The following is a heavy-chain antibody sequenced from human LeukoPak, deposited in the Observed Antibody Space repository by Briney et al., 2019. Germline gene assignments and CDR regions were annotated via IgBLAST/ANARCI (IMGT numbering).Heavy chain of an antibody. Sequence: GGSLRLSCAASGFTFSSYWMHWVRQAPGKGLVWVSRINSGGSSTSYADSVKGRFTISRDNAKNTLSLQMNSLREDDTAVYYCAQELSDIFVVRTDSWGQGTLVTVSS. CDR2: INSGGSST. CDR1: GFTFSSYW. CDR3: AQELSDIFVVRTDS. D-gene: IGHD3-9*01. V-gene: IGHV3-74*01. J-gene: IGHJ4*02.